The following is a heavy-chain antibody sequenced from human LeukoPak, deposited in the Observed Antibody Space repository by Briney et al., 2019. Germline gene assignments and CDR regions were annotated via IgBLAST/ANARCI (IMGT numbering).Heavy chain of an antibody. D-gene: IGHD3-3*01. CDR3: ARGGFGDFWSGYYTADY. J-gene: IGHJ4*02. CDR2: IWYDGSNK. Sequence: GRSLRLSCAASGFTFSSYGMHWVRQAPGKGLEWVAVIWYDGSNKYYADSVKGRFTISRDNSKNTLYLQMNSLRAEDTAVYYCARGGFGDFWSGYYTADYWGQGTLVTVSS. CDR1: GFTFSSYG. V-gene: IGHV3-33*01.